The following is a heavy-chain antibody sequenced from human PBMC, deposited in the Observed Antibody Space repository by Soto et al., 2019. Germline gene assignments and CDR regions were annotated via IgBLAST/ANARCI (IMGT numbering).Heavy chain of an antibody. CDR1: GFTFSSYE. Sequence: EVQLVESGGGLVQPGGSLRLSCAASGFTFSSYEMNWVRQAPGKGLEWVSYISSSGSTIYYADSVKGRFTISRDNAKNSLYVQMNGLRAEDTAVYYCARALWPSVAAAGTAYWGQGTLVPVSS. D-gene: IGHD6-13*01. V-gene: IGHV3-48*03. J-gene: IGHJ4*02. CDR2: ISSSGSTI. CDR3: ARALWPSVAAAGTAY.